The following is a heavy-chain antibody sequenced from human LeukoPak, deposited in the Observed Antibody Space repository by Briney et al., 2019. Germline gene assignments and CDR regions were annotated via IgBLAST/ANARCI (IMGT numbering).Heavy chain of an antibody. Sequence: SETLSLTCTVSGGSISSYYWSWIRQPPGKGLEWIGYIYYSGSTNYNPSLKSRVTISVDTSKNQFSLKLSSVTAADTAVYYCARDLLAVAGTPGYYYYYGMDVWGQGTTVTVSS. CDR3: ARDLLAVAGTPGYYYYYGMDV. V-gene: IGHV4-59*01. J-gene: IGHJ6*02. D-gene: IGHD6-19*01. CDR1: GGSISSYY. CDR2: IYYSGST.